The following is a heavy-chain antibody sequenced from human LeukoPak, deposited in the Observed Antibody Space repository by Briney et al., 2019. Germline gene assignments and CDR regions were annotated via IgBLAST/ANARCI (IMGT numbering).Heavy chain of an antibody. Sequence: PSETLSLTCAVYGGSFSGYYWGWIRQPPGKGLEWIGSIYYSGSTYYNPSLKSRVTISVDTSKNQFSLKLSSVTAADTAVYYCARHSPQTHDSSGYHYFDYWGQGTLVTVSS. D-gene: IGHD3-22*01. CDR1: GGSFSGYY. V-gene: IGHV4-39*01. J-gene: IGHJ4*02. CDR2: IYYSGST. CDR3: ARHSPQTHDSSGYHYFDY.